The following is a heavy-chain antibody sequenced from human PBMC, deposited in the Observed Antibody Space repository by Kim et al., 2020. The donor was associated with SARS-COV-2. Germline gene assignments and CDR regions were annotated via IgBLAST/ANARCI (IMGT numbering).Heavy chain of an antibody. CDR3: AKDVPGFEYGMDV. J-gene: IGHJ6*02. CDR1: GFTFSSYG. CDR2: ISYDGSNK. Sequence: GGSLRLSCAASGFTFSSYGMHWVRQAPGKGLEWVAVISYDGSNKYYADSVKGRFTISRDNSKNTLYLQMNSLRAEDTAVYYCAKDVPGFEYGMDVWGQGTTVTVSS. V-gene: IGHV3-30*18. D-gene: IGHD3-10*02.